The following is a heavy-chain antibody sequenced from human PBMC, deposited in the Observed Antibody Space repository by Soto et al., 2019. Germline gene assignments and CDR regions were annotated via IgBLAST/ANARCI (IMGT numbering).Heavy chain of an antibody. J-gene: IGHJ4*02. V-gene: IGHV1-18*01. CDR3: ARDSGTTVVTNQFDY. Sequence: QVQLVQSGTEVKKPGASVKVSCKASGYTFTSYGISWVRQAPGQGLEWMGWISAYNGNTNYAQKLKGRVTMXXDXSXXTAYMELRSLRSDDTAVYYCARDSGTTVVTNQFDYWGQGTLVTVSS. CDR2: ISAYNGNT. CDR1: GYTFTSYG. D-gene: IGHD2-15*01.